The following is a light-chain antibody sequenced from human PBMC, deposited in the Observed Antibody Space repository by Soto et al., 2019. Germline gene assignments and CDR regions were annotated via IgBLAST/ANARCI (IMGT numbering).Light chain of an antibody. Sequence: LVMTQSPLSLPVTLGQPASISCRSNESLRNSVGSPYLNWFQQRPGQSPRRLIYMVSNRDSGFPDRFSGSGSGTDFTLKISRVEAEDIGVYYCMQGRHRTFTFGHGNKVD. CDR3: MQGRHRTFT. V-gene: IGKV2-30*01. J-gene: IGKJ3*01. CDR2: MVS. CDR1: ESLRNSVGSPY.